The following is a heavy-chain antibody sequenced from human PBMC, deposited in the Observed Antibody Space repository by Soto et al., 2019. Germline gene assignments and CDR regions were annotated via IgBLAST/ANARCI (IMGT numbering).Heavy chain of an antibody. CDR3: ASDFYGYNPTPLPT. J-gene: IGHJ4*02. CDR1: GGTFSSYA. Sequence: VASVKVSCKASGGTFSSYAISWVRQAPGQGLEWMGGIIPIFGTANYAQKFQGRVTITADESTSTAYMELSSLRSEDTAVYYCASDFYGYNPTPLPTWGQGTLVTVSS. D-gene: IGHD5-18*01. V-gene: IGHV1-69*13. CDR2: IIPIFGTA.